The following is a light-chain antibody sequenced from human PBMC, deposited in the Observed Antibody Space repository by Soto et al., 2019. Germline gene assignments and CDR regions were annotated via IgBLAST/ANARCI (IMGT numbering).Light chain of an antibody. CDR3: QSYDSSRSGGVV. CDR1: SSNIGAGYD. Sequence: QSVLTQPPSVSGAPGQRVTISCTGSSSNIGAGYDVHWYQQLPGTAPKLLIYGDINRPSGVPDRFSDSKSGTSASLAITGLQAEDEADYYCQSYDSSRSGGVVFGGGTKLTVL. CDR2: GDI. J-gene: IGLJ2*01. V-gene: IGLV1-40*01.